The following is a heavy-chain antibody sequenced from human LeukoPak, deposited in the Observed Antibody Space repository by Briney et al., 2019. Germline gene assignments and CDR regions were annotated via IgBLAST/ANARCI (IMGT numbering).Heavy chain of an antibody. CDR1: GGSISDYY. J-gene: IGHJ6*03. CDR2: IYYSGST. CDR3: ARGDFCSKSNCYLRPMDV. V-gene: IGHV4-59*01. Sequence: SESLSLTCTVSGGSISDYYWNWLPQPPGKGLEWIGYIYYSGSTTYNASLKSRVTMSVDAAKNQFSLKLRSVTAADTAVYFCARGDFCSKSNCYLRPMDVWGKGTTVTVSS. D-gene: IGHD3-3*01.